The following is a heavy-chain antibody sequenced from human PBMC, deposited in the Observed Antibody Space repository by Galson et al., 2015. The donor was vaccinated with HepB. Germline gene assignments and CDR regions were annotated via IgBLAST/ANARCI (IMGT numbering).Heavy chain of an antibody. V-gene: IGHV1-46*01. D-gene: IGHD6-19*01. J-gene: IGHJ6*03. CDR3: AKDDQVAVAGFYYYYYMDV. Sequence: SVKVSCKASGYTFTTYYMHWVRQAPGQGLEWMGIINPGGGNTNYGQKFQGRVTLTRDTSTSTVYMELSSLRSEDTAVYYCAKDDQVAVAGFYYYYYMDVWGKGTTVTVSS. CDR2: INPGGGNT. CDR1: GYTFTTYY.